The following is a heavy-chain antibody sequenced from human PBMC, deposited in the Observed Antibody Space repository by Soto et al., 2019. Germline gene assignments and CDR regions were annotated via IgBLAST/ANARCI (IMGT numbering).Heavy chain of an antibody. CDR1: GYTVWRYV. CDR3: AKDGDV. V-gene: IGHV3-23*01. CDR2: ISGSGGST. J-gene: IGHJ6*02. Sequence: GGSLKLCCAASGYTVWRYVMTWVRQAPGKGLEWVSGISGSGGSTYYADSVKGRFTISRDNSKNTLYLQMNSLRAEDTAVYYCAKDGDVWGQGTTVTVSS.